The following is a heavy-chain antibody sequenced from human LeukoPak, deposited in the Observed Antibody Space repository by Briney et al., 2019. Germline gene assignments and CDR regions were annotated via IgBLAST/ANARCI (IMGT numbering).Heavy chain of an antibody. V-gene: IGHV3-30*02. D-gene: IGHD5-12*01. J-gene: IGHJ4*02. CDR3: ARALGRATHYFDY. Sequence: PGGSLRLSCAASGFTFSSPDMHWVRQAPGKGLEWVAFIRYDGNNKYYADSVKGRLTITRDNSKNTLYLQMNSLRAADTAVYYCARALGRATHYFDYWGQGTLVTVSS. CDR1: GFTFSSPD. CDR2: IRYDGNNK.